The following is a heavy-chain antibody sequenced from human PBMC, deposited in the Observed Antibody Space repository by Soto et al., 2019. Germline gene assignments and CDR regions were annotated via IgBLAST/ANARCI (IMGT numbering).Heavy chain of an antibody. CDR3: AREVVGALKNYYYYGMDV. CDR1: GYTFTGYY. D-gene: IGHD1-26*01. J-gene: IGHJ6*02. Sequence: ASVKCPCNASGYTFTGYYMHWVRQAPGQWLEWMGWINPNSGGTNYAQKFQGRVTMTRDTSISTAYMELSRLRSDDTAVHYCAREVVGALKNYYYYGMDVWGQGTTVTVSS. CDR2: INPNSGGT. V-gene: IGHV1-2*02.